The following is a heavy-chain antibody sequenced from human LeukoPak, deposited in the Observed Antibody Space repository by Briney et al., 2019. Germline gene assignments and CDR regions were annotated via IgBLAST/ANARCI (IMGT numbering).Heavy chain of an antibody. Sequence: PSETLSLTCAVYGGSFSGYYWSWIRQPPGKGLEWIGEINHSGSTNYNPSLKSRVTISVDTSKNQFSLKLSSVTAADTAVYYCARGLFGYGDISDYWGQGTLVTVSS. CDR1: GGSFSGYY. V-gene: IGHV4-34*01. CDR3: ARGLFGYGDISDY. J-gene: IGHJ4*02. CDR2: INHSGST. D-gene: IGHD4-17*01.